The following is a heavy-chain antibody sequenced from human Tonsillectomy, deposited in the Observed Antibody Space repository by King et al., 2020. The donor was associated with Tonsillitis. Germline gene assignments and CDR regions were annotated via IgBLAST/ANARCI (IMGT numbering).Heavy chain of an antibody. V-gene: IGHV3-53*01. CDR2: IYSGGST. Sequence: VQLVESGGGLIQPGGSLRLSCAASGFTVSSNYMSWVRQAPGKGREWVSVIYSGGSTYYADPVKGRFTISRDNSKNTLYLQMNSLRVEDTAVYYGARAPSSPHFDYWGQGTLVTVSS. CDR3: ARAPSSPHFDY. J-gene: IGHJ4*02. CDR1: GFTVSSNY.